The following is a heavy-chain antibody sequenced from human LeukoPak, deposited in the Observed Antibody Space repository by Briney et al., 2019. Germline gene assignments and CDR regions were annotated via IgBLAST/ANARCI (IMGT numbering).Heavy chain of an antibody. CDR3: AREPLTYCGGDCYFAEYFQH. V-gene: IGHV3-21*01. CDR1: GFNYSSYT. D-gene: IGHD2-21*02. Sequence: DPGGSLRLSCAASGFNYSSYTMNWVRQAPGKGLEWVSSISSSSSYIYYADSVKGRFTISRDNAKNSLYLQMNSLRAEDTAVYYCAREPLTYCGGDCYFAEYFQHWGQGTLVTVSS. J-gene: IGHJ1*01. CDR2: ISSSSSYI.